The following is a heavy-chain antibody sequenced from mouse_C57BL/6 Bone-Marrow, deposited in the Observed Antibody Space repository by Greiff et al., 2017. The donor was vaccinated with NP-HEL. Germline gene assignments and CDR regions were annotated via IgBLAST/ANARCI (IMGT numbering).Heavy chain of an antibody. CDR2: IDPETGGT. Sequence: QVQLKQSGAELVRPGASVTLSCKASGYTFTDYVMHWVKQTPVHGLEWIGAIDPETGGTAYNQKFKGKAILTADKSSSTAYMELRSLTSEDSAVYYCTRWKLGKYYFDYWGQGTTLTVSS. J-gene: IGHJ2*01. CDR1: GYTFTDYV. D-gene: IGHD4-1*01. V-gene: IGHV1-15*01. CDR3: TRWKLGKYYFDY.